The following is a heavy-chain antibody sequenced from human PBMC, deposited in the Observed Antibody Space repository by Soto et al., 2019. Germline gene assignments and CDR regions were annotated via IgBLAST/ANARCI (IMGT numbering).Heavy chain of an antibody. Sequence: SLRLSCAASGFTFSSYGMHWVRQAPGKGLEWVAVISYDGSNKYYADSVKGRFTISRDNSKNTLYLQMNSLRAEDTAVYYCAKDLGGDYHRLDYWGQGTLVTVSS. V-gene: IGHV3-30*18. CDR1: GFTFSSYG. J-gene: IGHJ4*02. D-gene: IGHD4-17*01. CDR3: AKDLGGDYHRLDY. CDR2: ISYDGSNK.